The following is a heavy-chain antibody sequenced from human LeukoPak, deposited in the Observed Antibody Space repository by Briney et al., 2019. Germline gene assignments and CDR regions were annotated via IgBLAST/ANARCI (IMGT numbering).Heavy chain of an antibody. Sequence: SETLSLTCTVSGGSISTYYWSWIRQPPGKGLEWIGYIYNSGSTNYNPSLKSRVTISVDTSKNQFSLKLSSVTAADTAVYYCASNMVRGVISPFDYWGQGTLVTVSS. D-gene: IGHD3-10*01. J-gene: IGHJ4*02. CDR1: GGSISTYY. CDR3: ASNMVRGVISPFDY. CDR2: IYNSGST. V-gene: IGHV4-59*12.